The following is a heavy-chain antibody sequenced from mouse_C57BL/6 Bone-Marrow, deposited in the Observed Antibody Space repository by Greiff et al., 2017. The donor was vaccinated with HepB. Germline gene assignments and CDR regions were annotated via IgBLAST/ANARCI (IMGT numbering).Heavy chain of an antibody. CDR2: ISDGGSYT. CDR3: ARDAENGAKGFDY. J-gene: IGHJ2*01. Sequence: EVQRVESGGGLVKPGGSLKLSCAASGFTFSSYAMSWVRQTPEKRLEWVATISDGGSYTYYPDNVKGRFTISRDNAKNNLYLQMSTLKSEDTAMYYCARDAENGAKGFDYWGQGTTLTVSS. CDR1: GFTFSSYA. V-gene: IGHV5-4*01.